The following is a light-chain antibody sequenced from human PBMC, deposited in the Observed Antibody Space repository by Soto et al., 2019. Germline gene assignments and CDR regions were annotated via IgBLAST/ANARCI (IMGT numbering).Light chain of an antibody. Sequence: DIQMTQSPSTLSASVGDRVTITCRASQSISNWLAWYQQKPGKAPKVLIYDASSMKSGAPSRFSGSGCGSEFTLTINSLQPDDFATYYCQQYNSYPITFGQGTRLEI. CDR2: DAS. J-gene: IGKJ5*01. V-gene: IGKV1-5*01. CDR1: QSISNW. CDR3: QQYNSYPIT.